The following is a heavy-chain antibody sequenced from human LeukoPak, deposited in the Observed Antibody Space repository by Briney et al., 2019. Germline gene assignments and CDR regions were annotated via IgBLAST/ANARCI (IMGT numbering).Heavy chain of an antibody. CDR1: GYTFTGFY. CDR2: INPSSGDT. Sequence: ASVKVSCKTFGYTFTGFYIHWVRQAPGQGLEWMGWINPSSGDTIYAQNFQGRVTMTRHTSINTAFMELRRLRSDDTAVYHCARSPDYSRFDSWGQGTLVTVSS. V-gene: IGHV1-2*02. CDR3: ARSPDYSRFDS. D-gene: IGHD4-11*01. J-gene: IGHJ4*02.